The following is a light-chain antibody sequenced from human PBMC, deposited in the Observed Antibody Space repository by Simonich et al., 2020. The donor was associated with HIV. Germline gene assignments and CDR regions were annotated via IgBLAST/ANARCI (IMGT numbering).Light chain of an antibody. CDR3: QQYNNWPPERT. CDR1: QSVSSN. Sequence: EIVMTQSPATLSVSPGERATPSCRASQSVSSNVAWYQQRPGLAPRLLIYDASSRATGIPDRFSGSRSGTDFTLTISRLEPEDFAVYYCQQYNNWPPERTFGQGTKVEIK. CDR2: DAS. J-gene: IGKJ1*01. V-gene: IGKV3D-15*01.